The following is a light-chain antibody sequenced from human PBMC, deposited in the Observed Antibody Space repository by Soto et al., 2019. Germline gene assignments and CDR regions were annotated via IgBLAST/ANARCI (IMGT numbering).Light chain of an antibody. CDR3: QQRSNWPLT. Sequence: EIVLTQSPAPLSLSPGERATLSCRASQSVSSYLAWYQQKPGQATRLLLYDASNRATGIPARFSGSGSGTDFALTISSLEPEDFAVYYCQQRSNWPLTFGGGTKVEIK. V-gene: IGKV3-11*01. CDR2: DAS. J-gene: IGKJ4*01. CDR1: QSVSSY.